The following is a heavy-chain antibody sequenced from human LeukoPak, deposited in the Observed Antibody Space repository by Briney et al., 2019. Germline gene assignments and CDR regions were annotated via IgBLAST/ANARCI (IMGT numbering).Heavy chain of an antibody. Sequence: PGGSLRLSCAASGFTFSSYSMNWVRQAPGKGLEWVSSISSSSSYIYYADSVEGRFTISRDNAKNSLYLQMNSLRAEDTAVYYCARWWLGNYFDYWGQGTLVTVSS. CDR3: ARWWLGNYFDY. CDR2: ISSSSSYI. V-gene: IGHV3-21*01. CDR1: GFTFSSYS. D-gene: IGHD6-19*01. J-gene: IGHJ4*02.